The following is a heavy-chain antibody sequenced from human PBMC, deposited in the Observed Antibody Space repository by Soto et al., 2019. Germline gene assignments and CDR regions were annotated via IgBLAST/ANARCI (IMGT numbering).Heavy chain of an antibody. D-gene: IGHD3-22*01. Sequence: QVQLVQSGAEEKKPGASVKGSCKASGYTFTSYAMHWVRQAPGQRLEWMGWINAGNGNTKYSQKFQGRVTITRDTSASTAYRELSSLRSEDTAVYYCARSSGYYLIDDYWGQGTLVTVSS. CDR2: INAGNGNT. J-gene: IGHJ4*02. CDR3: ARSSGYYLIDDY. V-gene: IGHV1-3*05. CDR1: GYTFTSYA.